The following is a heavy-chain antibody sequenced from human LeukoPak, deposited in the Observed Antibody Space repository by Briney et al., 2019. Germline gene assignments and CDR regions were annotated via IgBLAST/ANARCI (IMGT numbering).Heavy chain of an antibody. CDR3: YRGPSFSGKLHYFDY. CDR2: ISGHNTNT. Sequence: GASLKLSCAASGFTFSNYGMNWVRQAPGQGLEWVGWISGHNTNTKYADKVQGRVTVTIDTSKSTAYMELTSLRADDTAVYYCYRGPSFSGKLHYFDYWGEGTLGAVS. D-gene: IGHD3-16*02. J-gene: IGHJ4*02. V-gene: IGHV1-18*01. CDR1: GFTFSNYG.